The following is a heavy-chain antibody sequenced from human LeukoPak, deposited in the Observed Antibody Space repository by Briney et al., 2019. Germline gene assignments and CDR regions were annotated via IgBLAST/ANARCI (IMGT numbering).Heavy chain of an antibody. CDR3: TRVTTNGYFEY. J-gene: IGHJ4*02. V-gene: IGHV3-7*04. Sequence: PGGSLRLSCAASGFTFSSFWMGWVRQAPGKGLEWVSSINFDASASHHVDSVNGRFTISRDNAKNSLYLQMSYLRVEDTAVYFCTRVTTNGYFEYWGQGTLVTVSS. D-gene: IGHD1-1*01. CDR1: GFTFSSFW. CDR2: INFDASAS.